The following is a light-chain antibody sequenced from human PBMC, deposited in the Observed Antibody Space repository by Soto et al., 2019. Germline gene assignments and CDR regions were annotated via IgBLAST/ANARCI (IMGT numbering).Light chain of an antibody. CDR1: QSISSW. CDR2: KAS. Sequence: DIQMTQSPSTLSASVGDRVTITCRASQSISSWLAWYQHKPGKAPKRLIYKASSLESGIPSRFSGSGSGTEFTLTISTLQPEDFARYYCLQYNSHSWTFGQGTKVEIK. J-gene: IGKJ1*01. CDR3: LQYNSHSWT. V-gene: IGKV1-5*03.